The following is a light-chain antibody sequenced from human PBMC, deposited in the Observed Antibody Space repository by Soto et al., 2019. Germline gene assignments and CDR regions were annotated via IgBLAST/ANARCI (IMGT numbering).Light chain of an antibody. Sequence: IQMTQSPSTLSASVGDRVTITCRASQSISIWLAWYQQKPGKDPKLLIHKASSLESEVPSRVSGSGSGTEFTLPINSLQPDDSATYYCQQYNSDSTFGQVTKVEI. CDR2: KAS. CDR3: QQYNSDST. V-gene: IGKV1-5*03. CDR1: QSISIW. J-gene: IGKJ1*01.